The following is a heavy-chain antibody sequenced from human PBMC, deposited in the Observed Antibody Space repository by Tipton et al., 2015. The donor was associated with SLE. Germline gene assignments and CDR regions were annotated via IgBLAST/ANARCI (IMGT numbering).Heavy chain of an antibody. V-gene: IGHV3-15*01. D-gene: IGHD1-26*01. CDR3: ARDLVGAYYYFDY. CDR2: IKSKTDGGTT. CDR1: GFTFSNAW. Sequence: GSLRLSCAASGFTFSNAWMSWVRQAPGKGLEWVGRIKSKTDGGTTDYAAPVKGRFTISRDDSKNTLYLQMSSLRPEDTAVYYCARDLVGAYYYFDYWGQGTLVTVSS. J-gene: IGHJ4*02.